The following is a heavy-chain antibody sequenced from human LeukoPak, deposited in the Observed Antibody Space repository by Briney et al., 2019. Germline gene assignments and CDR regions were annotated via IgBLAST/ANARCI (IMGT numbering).Heavy chain of an antibody. CDR2: INHSGST. Sequence: SETLSLTCTVSGGSIGSYYWSWIRQPPGKGLEWIGEINHSGSTNYNPSLKSRVTISVDTSKNQFSLKLSSVTAADTAVYYCESIAAAGGIDYWGQGTLVTVSS. J-gene: IGHJ4*02. D-gene: IGHD6-13*01. V-gene: IGHV4-34*01. CDR3: ESIAAAGGIDY. CDR1: GGSIGSYY.